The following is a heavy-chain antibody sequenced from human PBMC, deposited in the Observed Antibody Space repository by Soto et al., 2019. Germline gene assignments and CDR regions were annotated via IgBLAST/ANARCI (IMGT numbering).Heavy chain of an antibody. J-gene: IGHJ6*02. Sequence: PSETLSLTCTVSGGSIRSGAYYWSWIRQPPGKGLEWMGEINHSGSTNYNPSLKSRVTISVDTSKNQFSLKLSSVTAADTAVYYCARKGKLGYCSSTSCYWDYYYYYGMDVWGQGTTVTVSS. D-gene: IGHD2-2*01. CDR2: INHSGST. CDR3: ARKGKLGYCSSTSCYWDYYYYYGMDV. CDR1: GGSIRSGAYY. V-gene: IGHV4-34*01.